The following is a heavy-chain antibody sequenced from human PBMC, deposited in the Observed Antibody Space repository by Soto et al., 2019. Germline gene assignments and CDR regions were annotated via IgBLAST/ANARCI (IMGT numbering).Heavy chain of an antibody. CDR2: ISSTSAYT. V-gene: IGHV3-11*05. Sequence: QVQLVESGGGLVKPGGSLRLSCTASGFTFSDYYMNCFRQAPGKGLEWVSYISSTSAYTKYADSVKGRFTISRDNAENLLYLQMDGLRAEDTAVYYCARDPSRRSPPDYWGQGTLVTVSS. CDR3: ARDPSRRSPPDY. CDR1: GFTFSDYY. J-gene: IGHJ4*02.